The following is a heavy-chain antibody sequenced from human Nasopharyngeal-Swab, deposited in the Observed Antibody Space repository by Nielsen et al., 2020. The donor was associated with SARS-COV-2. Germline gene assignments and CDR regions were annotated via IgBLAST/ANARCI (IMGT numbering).Heavy chain of an antibody. V-gene: IGHV5-51*01. D-gene: IGHD3-3*01. CDR3: ARRDDSYYFDY. J-gene: IGHJ4*02. CDR2: IYPGDSDT. Sequence: VRQAPGKGPEWMGIIYPGDSDTRYSPSFQGQVTISADKSISTAYLQWSSLKASDTAMYYCARRDDSYYFDYWGQGTLVTVSS.